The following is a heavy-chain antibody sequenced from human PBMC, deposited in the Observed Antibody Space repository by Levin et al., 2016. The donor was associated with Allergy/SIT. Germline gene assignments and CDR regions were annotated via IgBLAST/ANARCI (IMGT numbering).Heavy chain of an antibody. Sequence: SVKVSCKASGGTFSSYAISWVRQAPGQGLEWMGGIIPIFGTANYAQKFQGRVTITADESTSTAYMELSSLRSEDTAVYYCASGSNPIQQLASYYYGMDVWGQGTTVTVSS. CDR3: ASGSNPIQQLASYYYGMDV. V-gene: IGHV1-69*13. J-gene: IGHJ6*02. CDR1: GGTFSSYA. CDR2: IIPIFGTA. D-gene: IGHD6-13*01.